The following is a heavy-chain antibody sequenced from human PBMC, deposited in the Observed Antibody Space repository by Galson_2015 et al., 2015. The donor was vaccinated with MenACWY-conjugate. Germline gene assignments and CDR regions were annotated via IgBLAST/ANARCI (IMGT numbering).Heavy chain of an antibody. CDR1: GFTFNIYS. Sequence: SLRLSCAASGFTFNIYSMNWVRQAPGKGLEWISYISSSSSTIYYADSVKGRFTISRDNAKNSLSLQINSLRAEDTAVYFCARVLGGNSGFDYYYGMDVWGQGTTVTVSS. V-gene: IGHV3-48*04. D-gene: IGHD4-23*01. J-gene: IGHJ6*02. CDR2: ISSSSSTI. CDR3: ARVLGGNSGFDYYYGMDV.